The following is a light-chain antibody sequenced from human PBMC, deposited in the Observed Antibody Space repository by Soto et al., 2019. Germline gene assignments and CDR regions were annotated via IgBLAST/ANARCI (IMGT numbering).Light chain of an antibody. J-gene: IGKJ3*01. Sequence: DIQMTRSPSSLSASVGDRVTITCRASQSISTYLNWYQQKPGKAPKLRIYAASSLQSGVPSRFSGSGSGIDFTLTMSRLEPEDFAVYYCQQPGTFGPGTKVDIK. CDR2: AAS. V-gene: IGKV1-39*01. CDR3: QQPGT. CDR1: QSISTY.